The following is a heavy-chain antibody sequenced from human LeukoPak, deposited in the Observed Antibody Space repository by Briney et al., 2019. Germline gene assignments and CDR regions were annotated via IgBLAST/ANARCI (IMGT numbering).Heavy chain of an antibody. CDR1: GFTFRSHA. J-gene: IGHJ3*02. D-gene: IGHD2-8*01. V-gene: IGHV3-33*06. CDR2: IWYDGSNK. CDR3: AKDGVLSEVAFDI. Sequence: PGTSLRLSCATSGFTFRSHAMHWVRQSPGKGLEWVAQIWYDGSNKYYADSVKGRFSVSRDNSKNTLYLQMNSLRAEDTAVYYCAKDGVLSEVAFDIWGQGTMVTVSS.